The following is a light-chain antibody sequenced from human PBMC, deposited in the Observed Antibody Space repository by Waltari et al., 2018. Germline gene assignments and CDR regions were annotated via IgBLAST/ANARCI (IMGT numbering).Light chain of an antibody. Sequence: DIQLTQSPSSLSASVGDSVTITCRASQTLSKYLNWYQQKPGKTPKSLIYEACNLQDGVPSRFSGSGYATEFTHTISSLQSDDFATYFCQQSYSTPFTFGEGTKVEI. J-gene: IGKJ4*01. CDR3: QQSYSTPFT. CDR1: QTLSKY. V-gene: IGKV1-39*01. CDR2: EAC.